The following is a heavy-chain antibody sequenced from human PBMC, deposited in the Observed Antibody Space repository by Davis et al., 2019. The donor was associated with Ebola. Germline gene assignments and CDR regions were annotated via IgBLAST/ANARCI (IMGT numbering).Heavy chain of an antibody. CDR2: FGTGGDT. CDR3: VKDSSNIWFDI. CDR1: GFTFSNAW. V-gene: IGHV3-23*01. J-gene: IGHJ3*02. Sequence: GESLKIPCAASGFTFSNAWMSWVRQAPGKGLGWVSTFGTGGDTYYADSVKGRFAISRDNSRGTLYLQMNSLRVEDSAIYYGVKDSSNIWFDIWGQGTLVTVSS. D-gene: IGHD2/OR15-2a*01.